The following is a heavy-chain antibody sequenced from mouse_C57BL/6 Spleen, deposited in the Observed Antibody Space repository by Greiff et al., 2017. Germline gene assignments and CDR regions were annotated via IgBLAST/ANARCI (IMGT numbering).Heavy chain of an antibody. V-gene: IGHV3-6*01. J-gene: IGHJ2*01. CDR3: ARGERYPDY. D-gene: IGHD1-1*01. Sequence: EVHLVESGPGLVKPSQSLSLTCSVTGYSITSGYYWNWIRQFPGNKLEWMGYISYDGSNNYNPSLKNRISITRDTFKNQFFLKLNSVTTEDTATYYCARGERYPDYWGQGTTLTVSS. CDR2: ISYDGSN. CDR1: GYSITSGYY.